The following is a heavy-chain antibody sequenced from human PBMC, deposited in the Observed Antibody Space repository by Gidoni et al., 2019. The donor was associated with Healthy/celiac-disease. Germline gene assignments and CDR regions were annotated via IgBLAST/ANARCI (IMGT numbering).Heavy chain of an antibody. Sequence: QITLKESGPTLVKPTQTLTLTCTFSGFSLSTSGVGVGWIRQPPGKALEWLALIYCDDDKRYSPSLKSRLTITKDTSKNQVVLTMTNMDPVDTATYYCAHAGDYYDSSGYYSGFDYWGQGTLVTVSS. V-gene: IGHV2-5*02. CDR1: GFSLSTSGVG. D-gene: IGHD3-22*01. J-gene: IGHJ4*02. CDR3: AHAGDYYDSSGYYSGFDY. CDR2: IYCDDDK.